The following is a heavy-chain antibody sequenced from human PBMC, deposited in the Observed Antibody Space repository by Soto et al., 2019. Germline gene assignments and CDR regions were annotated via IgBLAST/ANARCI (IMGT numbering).Heavy chain of an antibody. D-gene: IGHD3-22*01. J-gene: IGHJ4*02. CDR1: GGSINNYY. CDR2: IYYAGST. CDR3: ARLGGYYQTLDS. V-gene: IGHV4-59*08. Sequence: SETLSLTCTVSGGSINNYYWSWIRQPPGKGLEFVGYIYYAGSTTYNPSLKSRVTISVDTSKNQFSLQLRSVTAADTAVYYCARLGGYYQTLDSWGQGTRSPSP.